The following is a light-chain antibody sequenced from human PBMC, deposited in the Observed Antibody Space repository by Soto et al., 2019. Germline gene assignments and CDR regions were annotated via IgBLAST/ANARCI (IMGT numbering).Light chain of an antibody. J-gene: IGLJ2*01. V-gene: IGLV2-23*01. CDR3: CSYAGGASVV. Sequence: QSALTQPASVSGSPGQSITISCTGTISDVGRYNLVSWYQQHPDKAPKLIIYEDIERPSGVSHRFSGSTSGNTASLTISGLQTEDEAKYDCCSYAGGASVVFGGGTKLTVL. CDR2: EDI. CDR1: ISDVGRYNL.